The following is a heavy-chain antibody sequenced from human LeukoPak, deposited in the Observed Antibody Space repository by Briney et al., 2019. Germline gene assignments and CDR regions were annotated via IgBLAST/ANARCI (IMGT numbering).Heavy chain of an antibody. CDR3: AREVAIFGVVIDY. CDR1: GFTFSSYG. J-gene: IGHJ4*02. V-gene: IGHV3-33*01. D-gene: IGHD3-3*01. Sequence: GGSLRLSCAASGFTFSSYGMHWVRQAPGKGLEWVAVIWYDGSNKYYADSVKGRFTISRDNSKNTLYLQMNSLRAEDTAVYYCAREVAIFGVVIDYWGQGTLVTVST. CDR2: IWYDGSNK.